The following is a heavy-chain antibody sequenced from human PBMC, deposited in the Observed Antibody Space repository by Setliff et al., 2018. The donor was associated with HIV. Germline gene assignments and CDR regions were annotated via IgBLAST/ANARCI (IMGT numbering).Heavy chain of an antibody. J-gene: IGHJ4*02. D-gene: IGHD3-16*01. V-gene: IGHV4-31*03. CDR1: GGSVSSGGYY. Sequence: PSETLSLTCTVSGGSVSSGGYYWSWIRQYPGKGLEWIGYIQDSGTTSYNPSLKSRLTISLDTSKNQFSLILNSVIAADTAVYYCARARGGTGPDYLGQGTLVTVSS. CDR3: ARARGGTGPDY. CDR2: IQDSGTT.